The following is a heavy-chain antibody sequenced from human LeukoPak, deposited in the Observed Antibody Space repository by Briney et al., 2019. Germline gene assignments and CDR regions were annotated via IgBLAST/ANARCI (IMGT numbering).Heavy chain of an antibody. Sequence: GGSLRLSCAASGFTFSSSSISWVRQAPGKGLEWVSAITDAVGSTHYADSVKGRFTISSDNSKNTPYLQMNSLRAEDTAVYYCAIPTVTMLSPFDYWGQGTLVTVSS. CDR2: ITDAVGST. J-gene: IGHJ4*02. CDR1: GFTFSSSS. V-gene: IGHV3-23*01. D-gene: IGHD4-17*01. CDR3: AIPTVTMLSPFDY.